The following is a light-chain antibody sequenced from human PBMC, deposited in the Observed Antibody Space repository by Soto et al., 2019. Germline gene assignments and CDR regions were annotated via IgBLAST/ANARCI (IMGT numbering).Light chain of an antibody. V-gene: IGKV1-8*01. J-gene: IGKJ4*01. Sequence: IRMTQSPSSFSASTGDRVTLTCRASPGISRYLAWYQQKPGKAPKLLIYAASTLQSGFPSRFSGSGSGTDFTLTISCLQSEDFAIYYCQQYYSYPLTFGAGTKVEIK. CDR2: AAS. CDR3: QQYYSYPLT. CDR1: PGISRY.